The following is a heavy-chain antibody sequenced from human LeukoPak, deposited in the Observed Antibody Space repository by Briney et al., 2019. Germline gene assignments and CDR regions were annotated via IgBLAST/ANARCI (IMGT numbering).Heavy chain of an antibody. D-gene: IGHD3-22*01. Sequence: GGSLRLSCAASGFTFSDYYMSWIRQAPGKGLERVSYIRSSGSTIYYADSGKGRFTMSRDNAKNSLYLQMNSLRAEDPAVYYCAGTYYYDSSGYSARFDPWGQGTLVTVSS. CDR3: AGTYYYDSSGYSARFDP. CDR2: IRSSGSTI. V-gene: IGHV3-11*04. J-gene: IGHJ5*02. CDR1: GFTFSDYY.